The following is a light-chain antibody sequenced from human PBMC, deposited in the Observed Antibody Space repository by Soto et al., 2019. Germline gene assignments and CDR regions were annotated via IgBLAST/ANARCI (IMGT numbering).Light chain of an antibody. V-gene: IGLV2-11*01. CDR1: STDVGGYNY. Sequence: QSSLTQPRSVCGSPGQSVTISCTGTSTDVGGYNYVSWYQQHPGKVPKLMLYDVSKRPSGVPDRFSGSKSGNTASLTISGLQGEDEADYYCCSYAGRDTLYVFGSGTKLTVL. J-gene: IGLJ1*01. CDR2: DVS. CDR3: CSYAGRDTLYV.